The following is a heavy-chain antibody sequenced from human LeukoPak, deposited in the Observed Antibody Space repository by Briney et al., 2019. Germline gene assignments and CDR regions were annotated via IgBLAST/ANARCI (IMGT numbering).Heavy chain of an antibody. Sequence: GGSLRLSCAASGFTFSSYSMNWVCQAPGKGLEWVSSISSSSSYIYYADSVKGRFTISRDNAKNSLYLQMNSLRAEDTAVYYCARRSGRNWFDPWGQGTLVTVSS. J-gene: IGHJ5*02. CDR1: GFTFSSYS. D-gene: IGHD1-26*01. CDR3: ARRSGRNWFDP. V-gene: IGHV3-21*01. CDR2: ISSSSSYI.